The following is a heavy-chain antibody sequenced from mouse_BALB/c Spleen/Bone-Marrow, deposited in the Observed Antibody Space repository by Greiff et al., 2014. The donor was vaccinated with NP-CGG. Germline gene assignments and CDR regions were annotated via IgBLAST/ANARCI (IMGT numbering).Heavy chain of an antibody. Sequence: VHVKQSGAELVKPGASVKLSCTASGFNIKDTYMHWVKQRPEQGLEWIGRIDPANGNTKYDPKFQGKATITADTSSNTAYLQLSSLKSEDTAVYYCASYYYGSSYGFAYWGQGTLVTVSA. CDR1: GFNIKDTY. CDR2: IDPANGNT. CDR3: ASYYYGSSYGFAY. V-gene: IGHV14-3*02. D-gene: IGHD1-1*01. J-gene: IGHJ3*01.